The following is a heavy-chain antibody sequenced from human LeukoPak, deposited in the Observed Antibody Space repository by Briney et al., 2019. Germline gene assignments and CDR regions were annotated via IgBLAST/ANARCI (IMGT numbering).Heavy chain of an antibody. V-gene: IGHV4-39*01. Sequence: SETLSLTCTVSGGSISSSSYYWGWIRQPPGKGLEWIGSIYYSGSTYYNPSPKSRVTISVDTSKNQFSLKLSSVTAADTAVYYCARHPGYSSGWYYFDYWGQGTLVTVSS. CDR2: IYYSGST. J-gene: IGHJ4*02. CDR1: GGSISSSSYY. D-gene: IGHD6-19*01. CDR3: ARHPGYSSGWYYFDY.